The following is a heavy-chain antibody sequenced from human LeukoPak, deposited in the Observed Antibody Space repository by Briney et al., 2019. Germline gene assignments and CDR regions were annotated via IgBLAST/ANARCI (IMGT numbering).Heavy chain of an antibody. J-gene: IGHJ3*02. V-gene: IGHV4-4*07. CDR1: GSSISSYY. Sequence: SETLSLTCTVSGSSISSYYWSWIRQPAGKGLEWIGRIYTSGSTNYNPSLKSRVTMSVDTSKNQFSLKLSSVTAADTAVYYCARDYYDSSGSSGAFDIWGQGTMVTVSS. CDR2: IYTSGST. D-gene: IGHD3-22*01. CDR3: ARDYYDSSGSSGAFDI.